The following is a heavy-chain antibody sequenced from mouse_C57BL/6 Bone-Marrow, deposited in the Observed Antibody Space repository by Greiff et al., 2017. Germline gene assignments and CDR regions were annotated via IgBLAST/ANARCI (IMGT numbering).Heavy chain of an antibody. V-gene: IGHV5S21*01. D-gene: IGHD1-1*01. J-gene: IGHJ4*01. CDR1: GFTFSSYA. CDR2: ISSGGDYI. Sequence: EVKVEESGEGLVKPGGSLKLSCAASGFTFSSYAMSWVRQTPEKRLEWVAYISSGGDYIYYADTVKGRFTSSRDNARNTLYLQLSSLTSEDTAMYYSVTTVVDYAMDYWGQGTSVTVSS. CDR3: VTTVVDYAMDY.